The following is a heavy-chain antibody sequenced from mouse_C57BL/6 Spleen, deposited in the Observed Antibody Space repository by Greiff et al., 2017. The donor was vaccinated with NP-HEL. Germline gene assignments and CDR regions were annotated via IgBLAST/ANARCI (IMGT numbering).Heavy chain of an antibody. J-gene: IGHJ2*01. Sequence: EVQLMESGGGLVKPGGSLKLSCAASGFTFSSYAMPWVRQTPEKRLEWVATISDGGSYTYYPDNVKGRFTISRDNAKNYLYLQMSLLKAEDAAMYYCARDYGNSYFDYWGQGTTLTVSS. V-gene: IGHV5-4*01. CDR1: GFTFSSYA. CDR3: ARDYGNSYFDY. CDR2: ISDGGSYT. D-gene: IGHD2-1*01.